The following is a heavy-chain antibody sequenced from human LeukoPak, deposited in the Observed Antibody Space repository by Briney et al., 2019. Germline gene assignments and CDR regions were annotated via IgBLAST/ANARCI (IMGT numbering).Heavy chain of an antibody. CDR1: GFTFSSSW. Sequence: GGSLRLSCAASGFTFSSSWMHWVRQAPGKGLVWVSRIKGDGNTNYADSVKGRFTISRDNAKNTVSLQMNSLRAEDTGVYYCARAPSEIGGYYPEYFRHWGQGTLVTVSS. CDR2: IKGDGNT. D-gene: IGHD3-22*01. J-gene: IGHJ1*01. CDR3: ARAPSEIGGYYPEYFRH. V-gene: IGHV3-74*01.